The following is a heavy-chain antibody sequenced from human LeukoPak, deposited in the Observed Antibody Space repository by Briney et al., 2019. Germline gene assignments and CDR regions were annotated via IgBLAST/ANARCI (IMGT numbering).Heavy chain of an antibody. Sequence: GGSLRLSCAASGFTVSGNYMSWVRQAPGKGLEWVSVIYSCGSTYYADSVKGRFTISRDNSKNTLYLQMNSLRAADTAVYYCARDKGTSYLSSFDYWGQGTLVTVSS. CDR1: GFTVSGNY. V-gene: IGHV3-66*01. CDR3: ARDKGTSYLSSFDY. CDR2: IYSCGST. J-gene: IGHJ4*02. D-gene: IGHD6-6*01.